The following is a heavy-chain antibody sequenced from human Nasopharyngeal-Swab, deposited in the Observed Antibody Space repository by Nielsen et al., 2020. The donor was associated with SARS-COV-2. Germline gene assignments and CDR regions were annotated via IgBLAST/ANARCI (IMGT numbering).Heavy chain of an antibody. CDR1: GFTFSNYW. CDR3: AFGHHG. Sequence: GGSLRLSCAASGFTFSNYWMSWIRQAPGKGLEWISYISSSSDTISYADSVKGRFTISRDNAKNSLYLQMNSLRAEDTAVYYCAFGHHGWGQGIMVTVSS. D-gene: IGHD1-14*01. CDR2: ISSSSDTI. J-gene: IGHJ4*02. V-gene: IGHV3-48*01.